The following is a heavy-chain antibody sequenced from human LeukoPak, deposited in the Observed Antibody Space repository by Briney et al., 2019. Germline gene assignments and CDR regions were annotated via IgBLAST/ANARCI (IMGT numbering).Heavy chain of an antibody. CDR3: ARGLGHYDYVWGSYRLEAPFDY. Sequence: SGTLSLTCAVYGGSFSGYYWSWIRQPPGKGLEWIGEINHSGNTNYNPSLKSRVTISVDTSKNQFSLKLSSVTAADTAVYYCARGLGHYDYVWGSYRLEAPFDYWGQGTLVIVSS. D-gene: IGHD3-16*02. CDR2: INHSGNT. V-gene: IGHV4-34*01. J-gene: IGHJ4*02. CDR1: GGSFSGYY.